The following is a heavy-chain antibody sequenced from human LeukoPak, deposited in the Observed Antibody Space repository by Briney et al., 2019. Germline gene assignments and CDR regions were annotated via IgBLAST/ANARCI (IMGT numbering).Heavy chain of an antibody. CDR2: INPNSGGT. D-gene: IGHD3-22*01. Sequence: ASVKVSCKASGYTFTGYYMHWVRQAPGQGLEWMGWINPNSGGTNYAQKFRGRVTMTRDTSNSTAYMDLSRLRSDDTAVYYCARDPPMIVPPLSGFDPWGQETLVTVSS. CDR3: ARDPPMIVPPLSGFDP. V-gene: IGHV1-2*02. CDR1: GYTFTGYY. J-gene: IGHJ5*02.